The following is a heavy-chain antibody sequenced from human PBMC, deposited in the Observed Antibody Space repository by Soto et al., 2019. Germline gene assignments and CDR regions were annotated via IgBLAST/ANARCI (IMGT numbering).Heavy chain of an antibody. D-gene: IGHD2-2*01. J-gene: IGHJ5*02. V-gene: IGHV3-23*01. CDR1: GFSFSTYA. CDR3: AKHAEYQLVSWFDP. Sequence: PGGSLRLSCAVSGFSFSTYAMSWVRQAPGKGLEWVSGISAGGGNTYYADSVRGRFTISRDNSKDTLYLQITSLRAEDTAFYYCAKHAEYQLVSWFDPWGQGTLVTVSS. CDR2: ISAGGGNT.